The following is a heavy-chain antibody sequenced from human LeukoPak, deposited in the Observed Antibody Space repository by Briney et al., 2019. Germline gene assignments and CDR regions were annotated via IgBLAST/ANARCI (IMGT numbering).Heavy chain of an antibody. CDR1: GGTFSSYA. CDR3: TRIYGGNSDSYFDY. V-gene: IGHV1-69*13. J-gene: IGHJ4*02. CDR2: IIPTFGTA. D-gene: IGHD4-23*01. Sequence: SVKVSCKASGGTFSSYAISWVRQAPGQGLEWMGGIIPTFGTANYAQKFQGRVTITADESTSTAYMELSSLRSEDTAVYYCTRIYGGNSDSYFDYWGQGALVTVSS.